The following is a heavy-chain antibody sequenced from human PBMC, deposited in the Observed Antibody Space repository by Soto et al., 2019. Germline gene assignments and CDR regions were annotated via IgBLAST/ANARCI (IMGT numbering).Heavy chain of an antibody. D-gene: IGHD1-26*01. J-gene: IGHJ4*02. CDR1: GFTFSSYA. Sequence: EVQLLESGGGLVQPGGSLRLSCAASGFTFSSYAMRWVRQAPGKGLEWVSAISGSGGSTYYADSVKGRFTISRDNSKNTLYLQMSSLRAEDTAVYSCARRGSGSYSDYWGQGTLVTVSS. CDR3: ARRGSGSYSDY. V-gene: IGHV3-23*01. CDR2: ISGSGGST.